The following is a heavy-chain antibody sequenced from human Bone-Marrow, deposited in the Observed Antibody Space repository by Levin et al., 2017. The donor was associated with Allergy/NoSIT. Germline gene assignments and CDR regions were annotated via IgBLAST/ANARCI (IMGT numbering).Heavy chain of an antibody. V-gene: IGHV3-30-3*01. CDR1: GFTFSSYA. Sequence: GGSLRLSCAASGFTFSSYAMHWVRQAPGKGLEWVAVISYDGSNKYYADSVKGRFTISRDNSKNTLYLQMNSLRAEDTAVYYCARVILRIAAAGNAGFDYWGQGTLVTVSS. D-gene: IGHD6-13*01. CDR3: ARVILRIAAAGNAGFDY. CDR2: ISYDGSNK. J-gene: IGHJ4*02.